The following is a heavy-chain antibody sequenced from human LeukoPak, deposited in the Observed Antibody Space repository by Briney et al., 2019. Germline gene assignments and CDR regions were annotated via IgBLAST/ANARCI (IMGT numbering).Heavy chain of an antibody. Sequence: PSETLSLTCTVSGGSISNYFWSWIRQPPGKGLVWIGYIYSSGNTNYNPSLKSRVTISVDTSKNQFSLRLSSVTAADTALYYCARHAAYSTVWVDYWGQGTLVTVSS. CDR1: GGSISNYF. D-gene: IGHD4-11*01. V-gene: IGHV4-59*08. CDR3: ARHAAYSTVWVDY. J-gene: IGHJ4*02. CDR2: IYSSGNT.